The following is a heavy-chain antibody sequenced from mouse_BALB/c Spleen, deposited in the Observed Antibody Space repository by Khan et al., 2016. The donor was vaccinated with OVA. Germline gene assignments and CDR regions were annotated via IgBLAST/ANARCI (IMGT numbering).Heavy chain of an antibody. J-gene: IGHJ3*01. CDR1: GYIFTSYW. V-gene: IGHV1-7*01. CDR2: MNPSTGYS. Sequence: QVQLKQSGAELAKPGASVKMSCKASGYIFTSYWMHWVKQRPGQGLEWIGYMNPSTGYSEYNQKFKDKATLTADKSSTTAYMQLSILTSEDSAVYYCARSGYGSLAYWGQGTLVTVSA. CDR3: ARSGYGSLAY. D-gene: IGHD1-1*01.